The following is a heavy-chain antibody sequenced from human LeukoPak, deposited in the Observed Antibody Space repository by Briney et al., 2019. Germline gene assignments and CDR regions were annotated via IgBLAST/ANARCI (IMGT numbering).Heavy chain of an antibody. J-gene: IGHJ4*02. V-gene: IGHV3-21*01. D-gene: IGHD4-23*01. CDR1: GFTFSSYS. Sequence: PGGSLRLSCAASGFTFSSYSMSWVRQAPGKGLEWVSSISSSGSYIYYADSMKGRFTISRDNAKNSLYLQMNSLRAGDTAVYYCARSLYGGNSGEDYRGQGTLVTVSS. CDR3: ARSLYGGNSGEDY. CDR2: ISSSGSYI.